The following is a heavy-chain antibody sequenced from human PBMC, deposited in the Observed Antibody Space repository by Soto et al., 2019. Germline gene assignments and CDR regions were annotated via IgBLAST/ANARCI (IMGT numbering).Heavy chain of an antibody. D-gene: IGHD3-3*01. CDR3: ARKPWDTIFGVVRNWFDP. CDR2: ISGSGGST. Sequence: GGSLRLSCAASGFTCSSYAMSWVRQAPGKGLEWVSAISGSGGSTYYADSVKGRFTISRDNSKNTLYLQMNSLRAEDTAVYYCARKPWDTIFGVVRNWFDPWGQGTLVTVSS. CDR1: GFTCSSYA. J-gene: IGHJ5*02. V-gene: IGHV3-23*01.